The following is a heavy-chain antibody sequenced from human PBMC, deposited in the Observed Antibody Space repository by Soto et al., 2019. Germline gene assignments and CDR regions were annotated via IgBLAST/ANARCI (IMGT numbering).Heavy chain of an antibody. D-gene: IGHD2-21*02. V-gene: IGHV1-3*01. CDR2: INAGNGNT. CDR1: GYTFTSYA. CDR3: ARGFGGGDADWFGP. Sequence: QVQLVQSGAEVKKPGASVKVSCKASGYTFTSYAMHWVRQAPGQRLEWMGWINAGNGNTKYSQKFQGRVTITGDTSASTAYMELSSLRSEEPAVYYCARGFGGGDADWFGPWGQGTLVTVSS. J-gene: IGHJ5*02.